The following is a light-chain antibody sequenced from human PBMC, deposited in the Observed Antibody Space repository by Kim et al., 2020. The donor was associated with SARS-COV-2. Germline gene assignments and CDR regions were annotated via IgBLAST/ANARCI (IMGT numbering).Light chain of an antibody. V-gene: IGKV1-8*01. J-gene: IGKJ5*01. CDR3: QQYYSYPIT. CDR1: QDIRSY. Sequence: ASTGDRVTITCRASQDIRSYLAWYQLRPGKAPELLIHGASTLQSGVPSRFSGSGSGTDFSLNISSLQSEDFATYYCQQYYSYPITFGQGTRLEIK. CDR2: GAS.